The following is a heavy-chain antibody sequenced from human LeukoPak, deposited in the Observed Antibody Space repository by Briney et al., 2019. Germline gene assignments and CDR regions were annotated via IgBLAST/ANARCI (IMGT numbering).Heavy chain of an antibody. CDR2: IYYSGST. CDR1: GGSISSGDYY. V-gene: IGHV4-30-4*01. CDR3: TRDGVSRGRWFEP. J-gene: IGHJ5*02. D-gene: IGHD3-16*01. Sequence: SETLSLTCTVSGGSISSGDYYWRWIRQPPGKGLEWIGYIYYSGSTYYNPSLKSRVTISVDTSKNQFSLKLSPVTAADTAVYYCTRDGVSRGRWFEPWGQGTLVTVSS.